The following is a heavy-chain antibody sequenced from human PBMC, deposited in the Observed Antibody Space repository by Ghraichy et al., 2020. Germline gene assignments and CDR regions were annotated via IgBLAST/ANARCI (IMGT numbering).Heavy chain of an antibody. CDR1: GLNFRDHY. D-gene: IGHD6-13*01. CDR3: VRRGLVLLGACEV. V-gene: IGHV3-11*01. Sequence: GGSLRLSCTNSGLNFRDHYISWIRQAPGKGLEWISYISGSGKSIYYADSLRGRFTISRDNAKNSLHLHMNSLGVEDTAVYYCVRRGLVLLGACEVWGQGRLVTVSS. J-gene: IGHJ3*01. CDR2: ISGSGKSI.